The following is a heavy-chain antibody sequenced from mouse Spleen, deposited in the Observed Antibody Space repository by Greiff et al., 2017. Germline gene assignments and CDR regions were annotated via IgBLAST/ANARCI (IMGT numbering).Heavy chain of an antibody. J-gene: IGHJ2*01. Sequence: EVKLVESGGGLVKPGGSLKLSCAASGFAFSSYDMSWVRQTPEKRLEWVAYISSGGGSTYYPDTVKGRFTISRDNAKNTLYLQMSSLKSEDTAMYYCARSYYYGSSLFDYWGQGTTLTVSS. D-gene: IGHD1-1*01. CDR3: ARSYYYGSSLFDY. V-gene: IGHV5-12-1*01. CDR1: GFAFSSYD. CDR2: ISSGGGST.